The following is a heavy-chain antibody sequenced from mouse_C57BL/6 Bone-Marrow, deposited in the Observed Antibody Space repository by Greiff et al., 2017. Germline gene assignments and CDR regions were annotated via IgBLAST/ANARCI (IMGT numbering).Heavy chain of an antibody. CDR3: AREGLLLFFVY. J-gene: IGHJ2*01. V-gene: IGHV5-6*01. D-gene: IGHD2-3*01. CDR2: ISSGGSYT. CDR1: GFTFSSYG. Sequence: EVQLVESGGDLVKPGGSLKLSCAASGFTFSSYGMSWVRQTPDKRLEWVATISSGGSYTYYPDSVKGRFTISRDNAKNTLYLQMSSLKSEDTAMYYCAREGLLLFFVYWGQGTTLTVSS.